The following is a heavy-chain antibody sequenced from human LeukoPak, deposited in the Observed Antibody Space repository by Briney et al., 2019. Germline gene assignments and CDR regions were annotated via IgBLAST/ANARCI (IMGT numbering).Heavy chain of an antibody. J-gene: IGHJ4*02. CDR1: GGSIDSTIYY. Sequence: SETLSLTCTVSGGSIDSTIYYWGWIRQPPGKGLEWIASISSGGSTYYNPSLKSPVTISVDTSKNHFSLKLSPATAADTAMYYCARLDYYGSGDRGFFDYWGLGTLVTVSS. CDR2: ISSGGST. V-gene: IGHV4-39*02. D-gene: IGHD3-10*01. CDR3: ARLDYYGSGDRGFFDY.